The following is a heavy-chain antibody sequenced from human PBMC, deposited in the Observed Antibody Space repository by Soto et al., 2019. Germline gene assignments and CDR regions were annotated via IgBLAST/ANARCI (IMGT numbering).Heavy chain of an antibody. Sequence: QVQLVESGGGVVQPGRSLRLSCAASGVTFSSYGMHWVRQAPGKGLEWVAVIWYDGSNKYYADSVKGRFTISRDNSKNTLYLQMNSLRAEDTAVYYCARDHSDYVILPGPLDYWGQGTLVTVSS. V-gene: IGHV3-33*01. CDR1: GVTFSSYG. CDR2: IWYDGSNK. D-gene: IGHD3-9*01. J-gene: IGHJ4*02. CDR3: ARDHSDYVILPGPLDY.